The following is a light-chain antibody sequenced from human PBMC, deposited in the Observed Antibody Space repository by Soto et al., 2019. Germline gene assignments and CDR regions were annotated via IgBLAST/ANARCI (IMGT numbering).Light chain of an antibody. CDR3: GSWDSSLSAYV. J-gene: IGLJ1*01. Sequence: SVLTKPPSASAAPGQKVPVSCSGSSYNIGGNSVSWYQHVPGTAPKLLIYDDDKRPSGIPDRVSGSKSGTSATLVITGFQTGDEADYYCGSWDSSLSAYVFGTGTKATGL. V-gene: IGLV1-51*01. CDR2: DDD. CDR1: SYNIGGNS.